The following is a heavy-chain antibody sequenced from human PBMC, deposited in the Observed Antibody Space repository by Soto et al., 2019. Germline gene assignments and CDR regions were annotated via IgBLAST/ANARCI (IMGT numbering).Heavy chain of an antibody. CDR1: GYTFTNYG. Sequence: QVQLVQSGAEVKKPGASVKVSCKASGYTFTNYGISWVRQAPGQGLEWMGWISAYNGNTNYAQKLQGRVTMTTDTSTSTVYMELRSLRSDDTAVYYCARARFQGVVMTAIGYWGQGTQVTVSS. CDR3: ARARFQGVVMTAIGY. CDR2: ISAYNGNT. D-gene: IGHD2-21*02. J-gene: IGHJ4*02. V-gene: IGHV1-18*01.